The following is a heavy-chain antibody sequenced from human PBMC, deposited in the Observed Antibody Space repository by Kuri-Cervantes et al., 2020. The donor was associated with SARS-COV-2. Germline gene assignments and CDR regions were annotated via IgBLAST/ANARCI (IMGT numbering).Heavy chain of an antibody. J-gene: IGHJ3*02. CDR3: AKRKYYYDSSGYWGAFDI. Sequence: GGSLRLSCAASGFTVSSNYMSWVRQAPGKGLEWVSVIYSGGSTYYADSVKGRFTISRDNSKNTLYLQMNSLRAEDTAVYYCAKRKYYYDSSGYWGAFDIWGQGTMVTVSS. V-gene: IGHV3-53*01. CDR1: GFTVSSNY. CDR2: IYSGGST. D-gene: IGHD3-22*01.